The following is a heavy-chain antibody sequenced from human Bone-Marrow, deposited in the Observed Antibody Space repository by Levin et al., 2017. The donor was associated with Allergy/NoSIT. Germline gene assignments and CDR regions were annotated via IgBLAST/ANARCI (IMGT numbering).Heavy chain of an antibody. J-gene: IGHJ6*02. D-gene: IGHD1-20*01. CDR1: GYSFSNYA. Sequence: ASVKVSCKASGYSFSNYAMHWVRQAPGQRLEWMGWINTGNGNTRYSQKFQGRVTITRDTPATTAYMELRSLRSEDTAVYFCARDVYNWNPKGYYDYFGLDVWGQGTTVSVSS. CDR2: INTGNGNT. CDR3: ARDVYNWNPKGYYDYFGLDV. V-gene: IGHV1-3*04.